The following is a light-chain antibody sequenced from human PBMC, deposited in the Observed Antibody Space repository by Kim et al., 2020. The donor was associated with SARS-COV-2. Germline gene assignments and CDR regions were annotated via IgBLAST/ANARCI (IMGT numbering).Light chain of an antibody. CDR3: QKYNEAPWT. CDR2: DAS. J-gene: IGKJ1*01. V-gene: IGKV1-27*01. CDR1: QGIFSS. Sequence: VVAGVAICSRGVQGIFSSLSGYQQKPGSVPTVLIYDASSWQSGVPSRFSRSGAGTDFTLTISSLQPQDVAAYYCQKYNEAPWTFGQGTKVDIK.